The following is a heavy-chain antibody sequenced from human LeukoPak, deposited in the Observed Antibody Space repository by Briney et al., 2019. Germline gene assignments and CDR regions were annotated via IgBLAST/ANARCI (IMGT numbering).Heavy chain of an antibody. J-gene: IGHJ4*02. CDR3: AIATTGRGAFGS. Sequence: GGSLRLSCAASGFTFSDFWMSWVRQAPGKGLECVASTNEAGGDKLYVDSVKGRFTISRDNSKNPLSLQMNSLTAEDTAIYYCAIATTGRGAFGSWGQGTLVSVSS. CDR1: GFTFSDFW. V-gene: IGHV3-7*01. CDR2: TNEAGGDK. D-gene: IGHD1-1*01.